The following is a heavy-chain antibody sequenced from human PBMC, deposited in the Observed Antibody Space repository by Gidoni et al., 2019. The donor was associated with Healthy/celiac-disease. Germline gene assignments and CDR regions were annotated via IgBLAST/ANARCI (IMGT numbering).Heavy chain of an antibody. V-gene: IGHV3-9*01. J-gene: IGHJ4*02. Sequence: DVQLVESGGGLVQPGRSLRLSCAASGFTFDDYAMHWVRQAPGKGMEWVSGISWNSGSRGYADSVKGRFTISRDNAKNSLYLQMNSLRAEDTALYYCAKDPGSGYSSGWYPYYFDYWGQGTLVTVSS. CDR3: AKDPGSGYSSGWYPYYFDY. CDR2: ISWNSGSR. D-gene: IGHD6-19*01. CDR1: GFTFDDYA.